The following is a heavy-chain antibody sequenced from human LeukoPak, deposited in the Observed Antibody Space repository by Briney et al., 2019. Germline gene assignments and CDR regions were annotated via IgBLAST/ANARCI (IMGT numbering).Heavy chain of an antibody. V-gene: IGHV4-59*01. J-gene: IGHJ6*03. D-gene: IGHD3-10*01. CDR1: GGSISSYY. CDR3: ARAANSGSPYYYYYYMDV. CDR2: IYYSGST. Sequence: SETLSLTCTVCGGSISSYYWSWIRQPPGKGLEWIGYIYYSGSTNYNPSLKSRVTISVDTSKNQFSLKLSSVTAADTAVYYCARAANSGSPYYYYYYMDVWGKGTTVTVSS.